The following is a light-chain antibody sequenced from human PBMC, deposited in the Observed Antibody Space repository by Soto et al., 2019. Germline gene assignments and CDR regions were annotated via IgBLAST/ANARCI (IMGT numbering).Light chain of an antibody. V-gene: IGLV2-11*01. CDR3: CSYAGPSISVL. J-gene: IGLJ2*01. Sequence: QSALTQPRSVSGSPGQSVTISCTGASSDIGAYDYVSWYQQHPGKAPKLMIYDVTERPSGIPARFSGSKSGNTASLTISGHQAEDEADYYCCSYAGPSISVLFGGGTKVTVL. CDR1: SSDIGAYDY. CDR2: DVT.